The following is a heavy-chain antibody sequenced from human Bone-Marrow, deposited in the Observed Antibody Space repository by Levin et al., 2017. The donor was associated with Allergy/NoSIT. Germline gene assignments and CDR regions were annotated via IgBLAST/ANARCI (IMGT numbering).Heavy chain of an antibody. Sequence: PGGSLRLSCTVSGDSVSSYTSFWGWIRQPPGEGLEWIGTLFYGGSTYYSPSLQSRVTISLDTSKNQFSLKLTSVTAADTATYYCARRGPRGGSGSHIPDYWGQGTLVIVSS. CDR3: ARRGPRGGSGSHIPDY. CDR1: GDSVSSYTSF. D-gene: IGHD3-10*01. J-gene: IGHJ4*02. V-gene: IGHV4-39*01. CDR2: LFYGGST.